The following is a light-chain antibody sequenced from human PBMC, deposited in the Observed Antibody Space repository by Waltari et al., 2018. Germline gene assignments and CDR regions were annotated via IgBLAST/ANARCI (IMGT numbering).Light chain of an antibody. CDR1: ESVSRA. V-gene: IGKV3-20*01. Sequence: EIVLTHSPGTLSLPVGERATASCRASESVSRALAWYQQKPGQAPRLLIYGASTRATGIPDRFSGSGSGTDFSLTISRLEPDDFAVYYCQHYLRLPVTFGQGTTVEI. J-gene: IGKJ1*01. CDR3: QHYLRLPVT. CDR2: GAS.